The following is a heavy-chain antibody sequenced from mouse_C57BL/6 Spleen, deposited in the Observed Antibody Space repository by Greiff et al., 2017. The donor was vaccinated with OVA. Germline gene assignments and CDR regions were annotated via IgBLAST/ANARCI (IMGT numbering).Heavy chain of an antibody. D-gene: IGHD2-4*01. CDR1: GYTFTDYN. J-gene: IGHJ3*01. Sequence: EVKLQQSGPELVKPGASVKIPCKASGYTFTDYNMDWVKQSHGKSLEWIGDINPNNGGTIYNQKFKGKATLTVDKSSSTAYMELRSLTSEDTAVYYCARGGDYERGTWFAYWGQGTLVTVSA. CDR2: INPNNGGT. CDR3: ARGGDYERGTWFAY. V-gene: IGHV1-18*01.